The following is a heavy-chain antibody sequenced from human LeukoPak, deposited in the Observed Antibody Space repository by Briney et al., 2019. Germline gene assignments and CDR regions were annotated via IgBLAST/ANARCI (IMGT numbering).Heavy chain of an antibody. J-gene: IGHJ4*02. CDR1: GYTFTSYD. Sequence: ASVKVSCKASGYTFTSYDINWVRQATGQGLEWMGWMNPNSGNTGYAQKFQGRVTMTRNTSISTAYMELSSLRSEDTAVYYCARTITAPRYCSGGSCYSPDYFDYWGQGTLVTVSS. CDR2: MNPNSGNT. V-gene: IGHV1-8*01. CDR3: ARTITAPRYCSGGSCYSPDYFDY. D-gene: IGHD2-15*01.